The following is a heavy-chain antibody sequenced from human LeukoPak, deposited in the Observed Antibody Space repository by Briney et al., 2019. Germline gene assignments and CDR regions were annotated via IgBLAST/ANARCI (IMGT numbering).Heavy chain of an antibody. V-gene: IGHV3-23*01. CDR3: AKDVVTRYCSGGSCYPFDY. CDR1: GFTFSSYA. Sequence: GGSLRLSCAASGFTFSSYAMSWVRQAPGKGLEWVSAISGCGGSTYYADSVKGRFTISRDNSKNTLYLQMNSLRAEDTAVYYCAKDVVTRYCSGGSCYPFDYWGQGTLVTVSS. CDR2: ISGCGGST. J-gene: IGHJ4*02. D-gene: IGHD2-15*01.